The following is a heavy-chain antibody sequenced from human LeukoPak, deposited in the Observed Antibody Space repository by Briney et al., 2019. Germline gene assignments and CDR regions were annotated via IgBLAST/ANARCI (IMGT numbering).Heavy chain of an antibody. CDR3: AREGMTTVTTKDAFDI. CDR2: IHFGGST. J-gene: IGHJ3*02. V-gene: IGHV4-59*01. D-gene: IGHD4-17*01. CDR1: GGSIINYY. Sequence: PSETLSLTCTVSGGSIINYYWSWIRQPPGKGLEWIGYIHFGGSTNYNPSLKSRVTISVDMSKNQFSLKLNSVTAADTAVYYCAREGMTTVTTKDAFDIWGQGTMVTVSS.